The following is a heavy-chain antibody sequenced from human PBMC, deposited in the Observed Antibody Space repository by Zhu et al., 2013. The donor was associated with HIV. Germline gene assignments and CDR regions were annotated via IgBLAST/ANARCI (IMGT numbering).Heavy chain of an antibody. D-gene: IGHD2-15*01. Sequence: QVQLVQSGAEVKKPGASVKVSCKASGYTFTSYDINWVRQATGQGLEWMGWMNPNSGNTGYAQKFQGRVTMTRNTSISTAYMELIRLTSDDTSMYYCARVLSPRWPLDGLDLWGQGTMVAVSS. CDR3: ARVLSPRWPLDGLDL. J-gene: IGHJ3*01. CDR2: MNPNSGNT. CDR1: GYTFTSYD. V-gene: IGHV1-8*01.